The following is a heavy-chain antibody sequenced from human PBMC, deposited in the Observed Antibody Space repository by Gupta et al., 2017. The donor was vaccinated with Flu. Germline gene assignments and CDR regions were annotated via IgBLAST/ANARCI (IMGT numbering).Heavy chain of an antibody. CDR3: AKIGGVYYLSDYHLDA. CDR2: ISGSRDSR. CDR1: GFHFTNYA. V-gene: IGHV3-23*01. J-gene: IGHJ5*02. Sequence: EVKLLDSGGGVVQLGGSLRLSCAGSGFHFTNYAMSWVRQAPGKGLEWVSSISGSRDSRYDADSLKGRFRISRDNSRNTLYLQMDRLTAEDTALYYCAKIGGVYYLSDYHLDAWGQGTLVTVSS. D-gene: IGHD4-17*01.